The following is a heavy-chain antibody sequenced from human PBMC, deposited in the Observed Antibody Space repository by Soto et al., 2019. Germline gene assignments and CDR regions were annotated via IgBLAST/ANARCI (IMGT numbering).Heavy chain of an antibody. CDR1: GFTFSSYW. CDR2: IKQDGSEK. V-gene: IGHV3-7*01. CDR3: ARTRTTGTPSSAFDI. J-gene: IGHJ3*02. D-gene: IGHD1-1*01. Sequence: GGSLRLSCAASGFTFSSYWMSWVRQAPGKGLEWVANIKQDGSEKYYVDSVKGRFTISRDNAKNSLYLQMNSLRAEDTAVYYCARTRTTGTPSSAFDIWGQGTMVTVSS.